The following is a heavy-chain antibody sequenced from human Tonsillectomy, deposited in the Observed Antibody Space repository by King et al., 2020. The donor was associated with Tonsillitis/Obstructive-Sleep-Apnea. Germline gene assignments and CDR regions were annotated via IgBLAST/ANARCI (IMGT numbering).Heavy chain of an antibody. CDR1: GGSISSYY. D-gene: IGHD6-13*01. V-gene: IGHV4-59*08. J-gene: IGHJ4*02. Sequence: QLQESGPGLVKPSETLSLTCTVSGGSISSYYWSWIRQPPGKGLEWIGYIYYSGSTNYNPSLKSRVTISVDTSKNQFSPKLSSVTAADTAVYYCASGAAAGYFDYWGQGTLVTVSS. CDR3: ASGAAAGYFDY. CDR2: IYYSGST.